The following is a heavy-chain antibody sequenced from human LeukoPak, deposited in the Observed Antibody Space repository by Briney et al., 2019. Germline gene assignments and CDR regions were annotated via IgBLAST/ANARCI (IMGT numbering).Heavy chain of an antibody. V-gene: IGHV4-59*01. CDR3: ARDSLSSSWYGNLFDY. CDR2: IYYSGST. D-gene: IGHD6-13*01. J-gene: IGHJ4*02. Sequence: SETLSLTCTVSGVSISSYYWSWIRQPPGKGLEWIGYIYYSGSTNYSPSLKSRVTISLDTSKNQFSLKLSSVTAADTAVYYCARDSLSSSWYGNLFDYWGQGTLVTVSS. CDR1: GVSISSYY.